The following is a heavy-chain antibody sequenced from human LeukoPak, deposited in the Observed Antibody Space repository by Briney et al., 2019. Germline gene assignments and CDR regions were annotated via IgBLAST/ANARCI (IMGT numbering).Heavy chain of an antibody. Sequence: SETLSLTCTVSGGSISSYYWSWIRQPPGKGLEWIGYIYTSGSTNYNPPLKSRVTISVDTSKNQFSLKLSSVTAADTAMYYCARHAVAGRHSDYWGQGTLVTVSS. V-gene: IGHV4-4*09. CDR2: IYTSGST. D-gene: IGHD6-19*01. CDR1: GGSISSYY. J-gene: IGHJ4*02. CDR3: ARHAVAGRHSDY.